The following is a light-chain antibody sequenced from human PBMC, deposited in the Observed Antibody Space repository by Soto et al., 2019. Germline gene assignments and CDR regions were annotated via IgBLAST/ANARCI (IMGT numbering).Light chain of an antibody. CDR1: QSVGDY. Sequence: EILLTQSPSTLSLSPGERATLSCRASQSVGDYLAWYQQRPGQAPRLLIYGASKSATGIPARFSASGSETDFTLTISSLEPDDFAVYFCQQRSKLPRTFGGGTKIEVK. J-gene: IGKJ4*01. CDR3: QQRSKLPRT. CDR2: GAS. V-gene: IGKV3-11*01.